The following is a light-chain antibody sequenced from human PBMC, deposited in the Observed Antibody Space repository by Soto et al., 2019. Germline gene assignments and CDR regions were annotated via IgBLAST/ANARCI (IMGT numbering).Light chain of an antibody. CDR1: QSIRSW. Sequence: DIQMTQSPSTLSASVGDRVTITCRASQSIRSWLAWYQQKPGKAPKLLIYRASSLESGVPSRFVGSGSGTEFTITISSLQPDDFATYYCQQYDSYSLTFGGGTKVEIK. CDR3: QQYDSYSLT. CDR2: RAS. J-gene: IGKJ4*01. V-gene: IGKV1-5*03.